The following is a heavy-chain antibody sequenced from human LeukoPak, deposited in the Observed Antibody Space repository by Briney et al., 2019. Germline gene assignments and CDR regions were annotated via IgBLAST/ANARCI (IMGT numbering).Heavy chain of an antibody. CDR1: GFTFSSYW. J-gene: IGHJ4*02. CDR2: INSDGSST. CDR3: ASRAEDSSSWYYFDY. Sequence: PGGSLRLSCAASGFTFSSYWMHWVRQAPGKGLVWVSRINSDGSSTSYADSVKGRFTISRDNAKNTPYLRMNSLRAEDTAVYYCASRAEDSSSWYYFDYWGQGTLVTVSS. V-gene: IGHV3-74*01. D-gene: IGHD6-13*01.